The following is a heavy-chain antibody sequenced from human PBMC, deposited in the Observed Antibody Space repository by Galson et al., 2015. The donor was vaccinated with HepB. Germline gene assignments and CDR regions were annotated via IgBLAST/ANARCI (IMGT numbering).Heavy chain of an antibody. Sequence: SLRLSCASSGFSFSNYGIHWVRQAPGKGLEWVSAISSRGGTTFYADSVKGRFTISRDNSKNTLYLEMNSLRAEDTAVYYCAKDQEAERYFDWVCDHWGQGTLVTVSS. CDR3: AKDQEAERYFDWVCDH. CDR1: GFSFSNYG. J-gene: IGHJ4*02. V-gene: IGHV3-23*01. D-gene: IGHD3-9*01. CDR2: ISSRGGTT.